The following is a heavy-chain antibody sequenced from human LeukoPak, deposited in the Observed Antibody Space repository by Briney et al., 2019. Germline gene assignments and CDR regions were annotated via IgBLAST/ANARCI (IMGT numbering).Heavy chain of an antibody. CDR3: ARQGPNYYDSSGYYLPLEYFDY. CDR2: IYYSGST. V-gene: IGHV4-39*01. CDR1: GGSISSSSYY. D-gene: IGHD3-22*01. J-gene: IGHJ4*02. Sequence: PSETLSLTCTVSGGSISSSSYYWGWIRQPPGKGLEWIGSIYYSGSTYYNPSLKSRVTISVDTSKNQFSQKLSSVTAADTAVYYCARQGPNYYDSSGYYLPLEYFDYWGQGTLVTVSS.